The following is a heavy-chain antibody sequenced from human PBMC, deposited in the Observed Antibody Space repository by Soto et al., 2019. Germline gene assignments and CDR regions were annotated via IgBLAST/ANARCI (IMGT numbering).Heavy chain of an antibody. V-gene: IGHV4-39*01. CDR1: GGSISSSSYY. CDR3: ARFTVAGTGYFDY. D-gene: IGHD6-19*01. J-gene: IGHJ4*02. CDR2: IYYSGST. Sequence: SETLSLTCTVSGGSISSSSYYWGWIRQPPGKGPEWIGSIYYSGSTYYNPSLKSRVTILVDRSKNQFSLKLSSVTAADTALYYCARFTVAGTGYFDYWGRGTLVTVSS.